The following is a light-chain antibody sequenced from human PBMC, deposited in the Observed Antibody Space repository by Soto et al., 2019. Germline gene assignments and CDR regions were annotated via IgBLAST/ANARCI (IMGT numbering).Light chain of an antibody. J-gene: IGKJ4*01. CDR2: GSS. CDR1: QSVSSNY. Sequence: EIVLTQSPGTLSLSPGERATLSCRASQSVSSNYLAWYQQKPGQAPRLLIYGSSSRATGIPDRFIGSGSGTAFTITISRLEPEDFAVYYCQQYGGSPRVTFGGGTKVEIK. CDR3: QQYGGSPRVT. V-gene: IGKV3-20*01.